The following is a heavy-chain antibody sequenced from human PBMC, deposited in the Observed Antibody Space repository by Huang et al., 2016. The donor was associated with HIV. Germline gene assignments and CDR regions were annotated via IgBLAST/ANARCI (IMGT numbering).Heavy chain of an antibody. D-gene: IGHD2-15*01. V-gene: IGHV1-2*02. CDR2: TNPNSGGT. Sequence: QVQLVQAGAEVKKPGASVKVSCKASGYTFTGYYMHWVRQAPGQGREWMGCTNPNSGGTNYAQKFHGRGNMTRDTSISTADMELSRLRSDDTAVYYCARGGRSGGSYYYIYWGQGTLVTVSS. J-gene: IGHJ4*02. CDR1: GYTFTGYY. CDR3: ARGGRSGGSYYYIY.